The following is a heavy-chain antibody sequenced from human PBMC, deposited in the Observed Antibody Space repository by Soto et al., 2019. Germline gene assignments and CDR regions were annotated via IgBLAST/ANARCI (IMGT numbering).Heavy chain of an antibody. J-gene: IGHJ5*02. CDR1: GYSFTSYW. CDR3: AVGYSYGQNWFDP. D-gene: IGHD5-18*01. Sequence: PGESLKISCKGSGYSFTSYWISWVRQMPGKGLEWMGRIDPSDSYTNYSPSFQGHVTISADKSISTAYLQWSSLKASDTAMYYCAVGYSYGQNWFDPWGQGTLVTVSS. CDR2: IDPSDSYT. V-gene: IGHV5-10-1*01.